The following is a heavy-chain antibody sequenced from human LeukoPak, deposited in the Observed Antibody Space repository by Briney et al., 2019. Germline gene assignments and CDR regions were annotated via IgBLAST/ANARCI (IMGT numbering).Heavy chain of an antibody. CDR1: GYTFTGYY. J-gene: IGHJ5*02. CDR3: ARDKSPYCSGGSCYSGNWFDP. CDR2: INPSGGST. D-gene: IGHD2-15*01. V-gene: IGHV1-46*01. Sequence: ASVKVSCKASGYTFTGYYMHWVRQAPGQGLEWMGIINPSGGSTSYAQKFQGRVTMTRDTSTSTVYMELSSLRSEDTAVYYCARDKSPYCSGGSCYSGNWFDPWGQGTLVTVSS.